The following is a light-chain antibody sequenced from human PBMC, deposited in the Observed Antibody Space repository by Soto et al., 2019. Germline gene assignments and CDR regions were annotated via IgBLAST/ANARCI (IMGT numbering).Light chain of an antibody. CDR2: RAS. V-gene: IGKV1-5*03. Sequence: DIPMTQSPSTLSASVGDRVTITCRASHSISTWLAWYQQKPGKAPKLLIYRASNLENGVPSRFSGSGSGTEFTLTISSLQPDDFATYYCQQYNSYSRTFGQGTKVEIK. CDR3: QQYNSYSRT. J-gene: IGKJ1*01. CDR1: HSISTW.